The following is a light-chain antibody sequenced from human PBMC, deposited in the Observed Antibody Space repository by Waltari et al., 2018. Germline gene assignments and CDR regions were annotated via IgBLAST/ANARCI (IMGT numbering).Light chain of an antibody. CDR1: QSVLYNSNNKNY. CDR2: WAS. J-gene: IGKJ1*01. Sequence: DIVMTQSPDSLPVSLGERATNNCRPSQSVLYNSNNKNYLAWYQQKAGQPPRLLIYWASTRESGVPDRFSGSGSGTDFTLTISSLQAEDVALYYCQQYYSTPWTFGQGTKVEIK. V-gene: IGKV4-1*01. CDR3: QQYYSTPWT.